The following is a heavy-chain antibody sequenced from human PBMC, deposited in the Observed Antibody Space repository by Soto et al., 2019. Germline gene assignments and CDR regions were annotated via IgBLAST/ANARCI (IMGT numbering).Heavy chain of an antibody. Sequence: PSETLSLTCTVSGGSISSGDYYWSWIRQPPGKGLEWIGYIYYSGSTYYNPSLKSRVTISVDTSKNQFSLKLSSVTAADTAVYYCDRVYEYSYPNNWFDPWGQGTPVTVSS. V-gene: IGHV4-30-4*01. J-gene: IGHJ5*02. CDR3: DRVYEYSYPNNWFDP. CDR2: IYYSGST. D-gene: IGHD5-18*01. CDR1: GGSISSGDYY.